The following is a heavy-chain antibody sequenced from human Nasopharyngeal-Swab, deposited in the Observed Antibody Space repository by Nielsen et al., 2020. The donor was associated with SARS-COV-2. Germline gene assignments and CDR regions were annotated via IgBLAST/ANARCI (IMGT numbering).Heavy chain of an antibody. CDR1: GFTFSSYS. CDR2: ISSSSSYI. CDR3: ARGSYYYDSSGYYDY. V-gene: IGHV3-21*01. D-gene: IGHD3-22*01. Sequence: GGFLRLSCAASGFTFSSYSMNWVRQAPGKGLEWVSSISSSSSYIYYADSVKGRFTISRDNAKNSLYLQMNSLRAEDTAVYYCARGSYYYDSSGYYDYWGQGTLVTVSS. J-gene: IGHJ4*02.